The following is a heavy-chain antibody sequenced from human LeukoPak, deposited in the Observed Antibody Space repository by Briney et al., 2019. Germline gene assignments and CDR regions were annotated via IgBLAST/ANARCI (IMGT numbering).Heavy chain of an antibody. J-gene: IGHJ5*02. Sequence: PSETLSLTCAVYGGSFSGYYWSWIRQPPGKGLEWIGEINHSGSTSYNPSLKSRVTISVDTSKNQFSLKLSSVTAADTAVYYCARVVDPWGQGTLVTVSS. CDR3: ARVVDP. V-gene: IGHV4-34*01. CDR2: INHSGST. CDR1: GGSFSGYY.